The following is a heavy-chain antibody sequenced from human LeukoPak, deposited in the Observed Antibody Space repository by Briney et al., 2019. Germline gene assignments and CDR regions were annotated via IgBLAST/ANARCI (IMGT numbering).Heavy chain of an antibody. CDR2: IRYDGSNK. V-gene: IGHV3-30*02. J-gene: IGHJ4*02. Sequence: QSGGSLRLSCAASGFTFSSYGMHWVRQAPGKGPEWVAFIRYDGSNKYYADSVKGRFTISRDNSKNTLYLQMNSLRAEDTAVYYCARAISDSTGYYAYYFDSWGQGTLVTVSS. D-gene: IGHD3-22*01. CDR3: ARAISDSTGYYAYYFDS. CDR1: GFTFSSYG.